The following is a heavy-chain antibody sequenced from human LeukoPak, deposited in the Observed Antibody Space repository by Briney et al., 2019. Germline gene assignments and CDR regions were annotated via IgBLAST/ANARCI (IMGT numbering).Heavy chain of an antibody. CDR1: GFTFSSYG. V-gene: IGHV3-30*02. CDR2: IRYDGSNK. CDR3: AKAVSIAARFPGDYYMDV. Sequence: GGSLRLSRAASGFTFSSYGMHWVRQAPGKGLEWVAFIRYDGSNKYYAVSVKGRFTISRDNSKNTLYLQMSSLRAEDTAVYYCAKAVSIAARFPGDYYMDVWGKGTTVTVSS. J-gene: IGHJ6*03. D-gene: IGHD6-6*01.